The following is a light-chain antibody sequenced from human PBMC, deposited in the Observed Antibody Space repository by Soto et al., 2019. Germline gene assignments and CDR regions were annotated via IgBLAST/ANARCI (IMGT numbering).Light chain of an antibody. CDR3: HQYGISPPT. CDR1: QSVSGSD. J-gene: IGKJ1*01. V-gene: IGKV3-20*01. CDR2: GVS. Sequence: EVVLTQSPGTLSLSPGERATLSCRASQSVSGSDLAWYQQKPGQAPRLLISGVSNRATGTPDKFSGSASGTDFTLTISGLEPEDFAVFYCHQYGISPPTFGPGTKVEI.